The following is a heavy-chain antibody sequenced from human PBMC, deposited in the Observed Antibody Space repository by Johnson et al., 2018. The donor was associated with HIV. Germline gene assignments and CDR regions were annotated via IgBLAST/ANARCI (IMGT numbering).Heavy chain of an antibody. D-gene: IGHD5-18*01. V-gene: IGHV3-11*04. J-gene: IGHJ3*01. CDR1: GFTFSDYY. CDR2: ISSSGSTI. CDR3: ARNRPVSYGYRGAFDF. Sequence: QVQLVESGGGLVQPGGSLRLSCAASGFTFSDYYMSWIRQAPGKGLEWVSYISSSGSTIYYADSEKGRFTISRDNAMKSLYLQINSLRAEDTAVYYCARNRPVSYGYRGAFDFWGQGTMVTVSA.